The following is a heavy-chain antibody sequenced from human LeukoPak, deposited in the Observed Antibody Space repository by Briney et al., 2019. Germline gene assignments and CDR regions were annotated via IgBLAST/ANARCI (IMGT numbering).Heavy chain of an antibody. V-gene: IGHV3-23*01. J-gene: IGHJ4*02. Sequence: GGSLRLSCAASGFTFSSYAMSWVRQAPGKGLEWVSDISGSGGSTYYAGSVKGRFTISRGNFKNTLYLQMNSLRAEDTAVYYCAKRSGYSFDYWGQGTPVTVSS. CDR3: AKRSGYSFDY. CDR2: ISGSGGST. D-gene: IGHD3-3*01. CDR1: GFTFSSYA.